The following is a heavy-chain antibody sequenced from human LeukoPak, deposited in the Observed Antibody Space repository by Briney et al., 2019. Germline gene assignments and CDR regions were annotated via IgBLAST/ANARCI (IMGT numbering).Heavy chain of an antibody. J-gene: IGHJ6*02. V-gene: IGHV1-8*01. D-gene: IGHD3-22*01. CDR1: GYTFTSYD. Sequence: ASVKVSCKASGYTFTSYDINWVRQATGQGLEWMGWMNPNSGNTGYAQKFQGRVTMTRNTSISTAYMELSSLRSEDTAVYYCATPYDSSGYYRYYYYGMDVWGQGTTVTVSS. CDR3: ATPYDSSGYYRYYYYGMDV. CDR2: MNPNSGNT.